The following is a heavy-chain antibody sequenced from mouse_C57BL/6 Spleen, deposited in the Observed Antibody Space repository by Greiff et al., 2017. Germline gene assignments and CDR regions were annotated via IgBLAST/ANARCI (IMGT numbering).Heavy chain of an antibody. CDR2: LDPETGGT. J-gene: IGHJ4*01. V-gene: IGHV1-15*01. CDR3: TTGTHYAMDY. CDR1: GYTFTDYE. Sequence: QGQLQQSGAELVRPGASVTLSCKASGYTFTDYEMHWVKQTPGHGLEWIGALDPETGGTASNQKFKGKAILTADKSSSTAYMELRSLTSEDSAVYYCTTGTHYAMDYWGQGTSVTVSS. D-gene: IGHD4-1*01.